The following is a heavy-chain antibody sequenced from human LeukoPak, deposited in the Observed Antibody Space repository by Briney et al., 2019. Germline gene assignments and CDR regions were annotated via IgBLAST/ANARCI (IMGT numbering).Heavy chain of an antibody. CDR2: ISYDGSNK. V-gene: IGHV3-30-3*01. CDR1: GFTFSSYA. D-gene: IGHD6-19*01. J-gene: IGHJ6*02. Sequence: GGSLRLSCAASGFTFSSYAMHWVRQAPGKGLERVAVISYDGSNKYYADSVKGRFTISRDNSKNTLYLQMNSLRAEDTAVYYCARALLPIAVAGLGYYYYYGMDVWGQGTTVTVSS. CDR3: ARALLPIAVAGLGYYYYYGMDV.